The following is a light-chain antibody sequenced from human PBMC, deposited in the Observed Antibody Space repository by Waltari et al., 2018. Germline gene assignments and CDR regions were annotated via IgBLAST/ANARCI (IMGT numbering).Light chain of an antibody. J-gene: IGLJ1*01. CDR1: HIAEKS. CDR2: YDS. V-gene: IGLV3-21*04. Sequence: SYVLTQAPSVSVAPGETARITWGGKHIAEKSVHWYQQKPGQAPVLVIFYDSDRPSGIPERFSGSNSGNTATLTISRAEAGDEADYYCQVWDTSIDLSVFGTGTKVTVL. CDR3: QVWDTSIDLSV.